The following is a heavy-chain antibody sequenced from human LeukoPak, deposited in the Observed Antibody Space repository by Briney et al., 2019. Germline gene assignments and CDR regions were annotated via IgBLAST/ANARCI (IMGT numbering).Heavy chain of an antibody. J-gene: IGHJ4*02. Sequence: GGSLRLSCAASGFTFSSYWMHWVRQAPGKGLVWVSRINSDGSSTSYADSVKGRFTISRDNAKNTLYLQMNSLRAEDTAVYYCARGYGSSRGWYWGQGTLVTVSS. CDR2: INSDGSST. CDR3: ARGYGSSRGWY. CDR1: GFTFSSYW. D-gene: IGHD6-6*01. V-gene: IGHV3-74*01.